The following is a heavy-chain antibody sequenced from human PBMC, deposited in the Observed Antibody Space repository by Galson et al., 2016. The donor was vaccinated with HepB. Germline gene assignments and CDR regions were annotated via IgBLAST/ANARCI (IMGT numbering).Heavy chain of an antibody. CDR3: ARETGTSGFDP. CDR2: VSAHTGRT. Sequence: SVKVSCKASGYTFTKFAISWVRQAPGQGLQWMGWVSAHTGRTIYEETFQDRLTLTTDTATNTAYMELRSLRPDDTADYYCARETGTSGFDPWGQGTRVTVSS. J-gene: IGHJ5*02. D-gene: IGHD1-7*01. CDR1: GYTFTKFA. V-gene: IGHV1-18*01.